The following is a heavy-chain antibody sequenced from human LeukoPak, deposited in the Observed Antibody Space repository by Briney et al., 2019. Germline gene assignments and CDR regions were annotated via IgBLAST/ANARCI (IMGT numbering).Heavy chain of an antibody. CDR3: ARVRYRLAETYIDY. CDR1: GFTFDDYA. J-gene: IGHJ4*02. D-gene: IGHD3-16*01. V-gene: IGHV3-9*01. Sequence: GRSLRLSCAASGFTFDDYAMNWVRQAPGKGLEWVSGISWNSGSIGYADSVKGRFTISRDNAKNSLYLQMNSLRAEDTAVYYCARVRYRLAETYIDYWGQGTLVTVSS. CDR2: ISWNSGSI.